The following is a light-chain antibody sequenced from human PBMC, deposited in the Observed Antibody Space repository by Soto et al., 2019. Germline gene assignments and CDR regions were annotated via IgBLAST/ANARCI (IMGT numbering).Light chain of an antibody. CDR2: GAS. V-gene: IGKV3-11*01. CDR1: ESISTW. CDR3: QQRTNWPRT. J-gene: IGKJ1*01. Sequence: TQSPSSLSASVGDRVTITCRASESISTWLAWCQQRPGQAPRLLIYGASTRAAGIPDRFSGSGSGTDFTLTISSLEPEDFAVYCCQQRTNWPRTFGQGTKVDTK.